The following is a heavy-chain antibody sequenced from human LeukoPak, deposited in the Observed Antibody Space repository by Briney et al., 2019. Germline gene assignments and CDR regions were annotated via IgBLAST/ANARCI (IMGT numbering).Heavy chain of an antibody. CDR3: ARENRPPYYDFWSGYYYFDY. J-gene: IGHJ4*02. Sequence: GGSLRLSCAASGFTFSSYGMHWVRQAPGKGLEWVAVISYDGSNKYYADSVKGRFTISRDNSKNTLYLQMNSLRAEDTAVYYCARENRPPYYDFWSGYYYFDYWGQGTLVTVSS. CDR1: GFTFSSYG. D-gene: IGHD3-3*01. V-gene: IGHV3-30*03. CDR2: ISYDGSNK.